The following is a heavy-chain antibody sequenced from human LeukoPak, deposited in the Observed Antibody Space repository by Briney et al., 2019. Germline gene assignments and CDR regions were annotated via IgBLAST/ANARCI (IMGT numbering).Heavy chain of an antibody. CDR1: GGSLSSYY. CDR3: ASLRGGSYYSIPDY. Sequence: SETLSLTCTVSGGSLSSYYWSWIRQPPGKGLEWIGYIYYSGSTYYNPSLKSRVTISVDTPKNQFSLKLSSVTAADTAVYYCASLRGGSYYSIPDYWGQGTLVTVSS. D-gene: IGHD3-10*01. V-gene: IGHV4-59*06. J-gene: IGHJ4*02. CDR2: IYYSGST.